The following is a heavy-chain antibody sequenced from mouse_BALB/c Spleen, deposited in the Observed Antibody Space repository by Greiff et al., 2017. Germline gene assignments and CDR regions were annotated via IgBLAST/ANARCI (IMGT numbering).Heavy chain of an antibody. Sequence: EVQLQQSGAELVRPGALVKLSCTASGFNIKDYYMHWVKQRPEQGLEWIGWIDPENGNTIYDPKFQGKASITADTSSNTAYLQLSSLTSEDTAVYYCARDGNYVAWFAYWGQGTLVTVSA. CDR3: ARDGNYVAWFAY. V-gene: IGHV14-1*02. CDR2: IDPENGNT. J-gene: IGHJ3*01. CDR1: GFNIKDYY. D-gene: IGHD2-1*01.